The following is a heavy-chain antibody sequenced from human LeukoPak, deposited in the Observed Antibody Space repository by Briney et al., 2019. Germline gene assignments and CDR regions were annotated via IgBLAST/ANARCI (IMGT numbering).Heavy chain of an antibody. CDR3: ARGSSITTNPYFDY. V-gene: IGHV4-34*01. D-gene: IGHD1-14*01. CDR2: INHSGST. J-gene: IGHJ4*02. CDR1: GGSFSAYY. Sequence: SETLSLTCAAYGGSFSAYYWSWIRQPPGKGLEWIGEINHSGSTNYNPSLKSRVTISVDTSKNQFSLKLSSVTAADTAVYYCARGSSITTNPYFDYWGQGTLVTVSS.